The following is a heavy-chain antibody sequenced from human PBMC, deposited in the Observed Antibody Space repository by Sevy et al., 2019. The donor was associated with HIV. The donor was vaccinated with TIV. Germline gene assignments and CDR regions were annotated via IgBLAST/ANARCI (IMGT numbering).Heavy chain of an antibody. D-gene: IGHD3-3*01. V-gene: IGHV1-2*02. CDR2: INPNSGGT. Sequence: GESLKISCKASGYTFTGYYIHWVRQAPGQGLEWMGYINPNSGGTNYAQKFQGRVTLTSDTSINTVYMELNRLTSDDTAVYYCARGVAIFGVRIPSGWFDPWGQGTLVTVSS. CDR1: GYTFTGYY. CDR3: ARGVAIFGVRIPSGWFDP. J-gene: IGHJ5*02.